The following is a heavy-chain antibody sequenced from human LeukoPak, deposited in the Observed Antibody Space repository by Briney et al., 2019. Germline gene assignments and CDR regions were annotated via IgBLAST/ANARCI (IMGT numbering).Heavy chain of an antibody. CDR1: GYTFTSYA. Sequence: ASVKVSCKASGYTFTSYAVHWVRQAPGQRLEWMGWINACNGNTKYSQKFQGRVTITRDTSASTAYMELSSLRSEDTAVYYCARSYCSGGSCYPDYWGQGTLVTVSS. D-gene: IGHD2-15*01. CDR2: INACNGNT. V-gene: IGHV1-3*01. J-gene: IGHJ4*02. CDR3: ARSYCSGGSCYPDY.